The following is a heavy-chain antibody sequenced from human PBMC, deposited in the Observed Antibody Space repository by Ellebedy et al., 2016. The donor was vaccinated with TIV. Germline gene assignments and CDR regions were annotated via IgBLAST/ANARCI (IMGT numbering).Heavy chain of an antibody. V-gene: IGHV3-7*01. J-gene: IGHJ3*01. D-gene: IGHD4-17*01. CDR2: IRLDGGDK. CDR3: ATDGSYGDFRTPRHAFVF. Sequence: GGSLRLSCVASGFSFSSYWMTRVRQAPGKGLEWVANIRLDGGDKYYVDSVKGRFTVSRDNAKNSLYLQMTSLRADDTGVYYCATDGSYGDFRTPRHAFVFWGQGTRVTVSS. CDR1: GFSFSSYW.